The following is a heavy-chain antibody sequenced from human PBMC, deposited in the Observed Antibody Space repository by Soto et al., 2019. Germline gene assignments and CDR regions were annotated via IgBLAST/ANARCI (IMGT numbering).Heavy chain of an antibody. CDR1: GYTFTSYG. J-gene: IGHJ3*02. V-gene: IGHV1-18*01. CDR2: ISAYNGNT. D-gene: IGHD6-13*01. CDR3: AREELGIAAAGADAFDI. Sequence: QVQLVQSGAEVKKPGASVKVSCKASGYTFTSYGISWVRQAPGQGLEWMGWISAYNGNTNYAQKLQGRVTMNTDTSTSTAYMELRSLRSDDTAVYYCAREELGIAAAGADAFDIWGQGTMVTVSS.